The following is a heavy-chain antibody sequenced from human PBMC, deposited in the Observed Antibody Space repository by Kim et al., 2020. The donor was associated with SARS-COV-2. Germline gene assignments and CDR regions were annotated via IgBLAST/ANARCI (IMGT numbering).Heavy chain of an antibody. CDR2: IYYSGST. CDR1: GGSVSSGSYY. CDR3: AREKYSSSSIDY. D-gene: IGHD6-6*01. V-gene: IGHV4-61*01. Sequence: SETLSLTCTVSGGSVSSGSYYWSWIRQPPGKGLEWIGYIYYSGSTNYNPSLKSRVTISVDTSKNQFSLKLSSVTAADTAVYYCAREKYSSSSIDYWGQGTLVTVSS. J-gene: IGHJ4*02.